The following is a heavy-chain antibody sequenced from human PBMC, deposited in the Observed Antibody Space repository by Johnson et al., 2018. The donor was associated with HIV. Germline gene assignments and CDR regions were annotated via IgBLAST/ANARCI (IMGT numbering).Heavy chain of an antibody. CDR3: ARGGGCGGDCYSGYDAFDI. J-gene: IGHJ3*02. Sequence: QVQLVESGGGVVQPGRSLRLSCADSGSTFRSYAMHWVRQAPGKGLEWVAVISYDGSNKFYTDSVKGRFTFSRDNSKNTLYLQMNSLRAEDTAVYYCARGGGCGGDCYSGYDAFDIWGQGTMVTVSS. V-gene: IGHV3-30*04. CDR1: GSTFRSYA. CDR2: ISYDGSNK. D-gene: IGHD2-21*01.